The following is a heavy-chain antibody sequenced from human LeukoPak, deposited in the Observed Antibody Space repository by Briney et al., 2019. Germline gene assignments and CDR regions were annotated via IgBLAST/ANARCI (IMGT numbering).Heavy chain of an antibody. CDR3: ARRTAAGNYFDY. D-gene: IGHD6-13*01. CDR2: IYYSGST. CDR1: GGSISGYY. Sequence: PSETLPLTCTVSGGSISGYYWSWIRQPPGKGLEWIGYIYYSGSTNYNPSLKSRVTISVDTSKNQFSLKLSSVTAADTAVYYCARRTAAGNYFDYWGQGTLVTVSS. V-gene: IGHV4-59*08. J-gene: IGHJ4*02.